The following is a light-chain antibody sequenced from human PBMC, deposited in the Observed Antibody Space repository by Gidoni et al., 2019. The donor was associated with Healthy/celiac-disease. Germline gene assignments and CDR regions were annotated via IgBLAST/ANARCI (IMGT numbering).Light chain of an antibody. V-gene: IGKV3-11*01. CDR3: QQRSNWLGIT. J-gene: IGKJ5*01. CDR2: DAS. Sequence: EIVLTQSPATLSLSPGERATLSFRASQSVSSYLAWYQQKPGQAPRLLIYDASNRANGIPARFSGSGSGTDFPLTISSLEPEDFAVYYCQQRSNWLGITFGQXTRLEIK. CDR1: QSVSSY.